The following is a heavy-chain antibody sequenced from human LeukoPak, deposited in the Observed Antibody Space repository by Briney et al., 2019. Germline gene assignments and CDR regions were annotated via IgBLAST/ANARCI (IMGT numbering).Heavy chain of an antibody. J-gene: IGHJ2*01. CDR3: ARVSSSWYQDWYFDL. D-gene: IGHD6-13*01. V-gene: IGHV4-59*12. CDR1: GFTFSSYE. CDR2: IYYSGST. Sequence: GSLRLSCAASGFTFSSYEMNWIRQPPGKGLEWIGYIYYSGSTNYNPSLKSRVTISVDTSKNQFSLKLSSVTAADTAVYYCARVSSSWYQDWYFDLWGRGTLVTVSS.